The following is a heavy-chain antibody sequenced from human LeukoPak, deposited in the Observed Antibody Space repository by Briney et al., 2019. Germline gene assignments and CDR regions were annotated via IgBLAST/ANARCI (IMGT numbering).Heavy chain of an antibody. CDR2: INPNNGVT. D-gene: IGHD3-3*01. CDR3: ASPYFGSQYYFDY. Sequence: GASVKVSCKASGYAFPGYYMHWVRQAPGQGLEWMGWINPNNGVTNYAQKFQGRVTMTRDTSISTAYMELSSLRSDDTAVYYCASPYFGSQYYFDYWGQGTLVTVSS. J-gene: IGHJ4*02. CDR1: GYAFPGYY. V-gene: IGHV1-2*02.